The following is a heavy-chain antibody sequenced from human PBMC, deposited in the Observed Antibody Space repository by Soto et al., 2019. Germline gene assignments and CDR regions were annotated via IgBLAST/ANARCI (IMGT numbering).Heavy chain of an antibody. CDR3: ARDPSIAARPSYGMDV. D-gene: IGHD6-6*01. J-gene: IGHJ6*02. CDR2: ISYDGSNK. CDR1: GFTFSSYA. V-gene: IGHV3-30-3*01. Sequence: QVQLVESGGGVVQPGRSLRLSCAASGFTFSSYAMHWVRQAPGKGLEWVAVISYDGSNKYYADSVKGRFTISRDNSKNTLYLQMNSLRAEDTAVYYCARDPSIAARPSYGMDVWGQGTTVTVSS.